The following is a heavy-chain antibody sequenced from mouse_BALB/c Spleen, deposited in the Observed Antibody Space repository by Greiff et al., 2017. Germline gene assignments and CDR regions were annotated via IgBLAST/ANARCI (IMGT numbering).Heavy chain of an antibody. D-gene: IGHD2-14*01. CDR1: GYSFTSYW. CDR2: IYPGNSDT. V-gene: IGHV1-5*01. Sequence: EVKVVESGTVLARPGASVKMSCKASGYSFTSYWMHWVKQRPGQGLEWIGAIYPGNSDTSYNQKFKGKAKLTAVTSASTAYMELSSLTNEDSAVYYCTRYRSYYFDYWGQGTTLTVSS. J-gene: IGHJ2*01. CDR3: TRYRSYYFDY.